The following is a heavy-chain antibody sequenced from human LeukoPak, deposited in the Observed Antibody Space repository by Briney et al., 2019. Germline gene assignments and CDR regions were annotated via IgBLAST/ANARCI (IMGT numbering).Heavy chain of an antibody. CDR2: IYTSGST. V-gene: IGHV4-61*02. J-gene: IGHJ3*01. Sequence: PSQTLSLTCAVSGGSLTSGSYYWGCVRQPAGEGREWLGCIYTSGSTNYNPSLKSRGTISGDTSKNQFSRNLSSVTAADTAVYYCARNMGIDAFNFWGQGTMVTVSS. D-gene: IGHD6-13*01. CDR3: ARNMGIDAFNF. CDR1: GGSLTSGSYY.